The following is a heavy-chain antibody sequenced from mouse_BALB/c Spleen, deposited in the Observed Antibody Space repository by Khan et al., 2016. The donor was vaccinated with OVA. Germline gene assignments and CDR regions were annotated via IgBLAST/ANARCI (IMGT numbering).Heavy chain of an antibody. CDR1: GYSITSDYA. Sequence: VQLKESGPGLVKPSQSLSLTCTVTGYSITSDYAWNWIRQFPGNKLEWMGFISYSGNTKYNPSLKSRFSITRDTSKNQFFLQLNSVTTEDTAKYYCARVYGGDFDYWGQGTSLTVSS. CDR2: ISYSGNT. CDR3: ARVYGGDFDY. J-gene: IGHJ2*02. V-gene: IGHV3-2*02. D-gene: IGHD1-1*01.